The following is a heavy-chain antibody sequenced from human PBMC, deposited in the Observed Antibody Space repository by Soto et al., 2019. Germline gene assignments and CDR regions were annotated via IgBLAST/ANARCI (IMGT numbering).Heavy chain of an antibody. CDR3: ARDRWRRVTIFGVVTMDV. J-gene: IGHJ6*04. D-gene: IGHD3-3*01. CDR1: GETITSNG. Sequence: GTSVKVTWKECGETITSNGISWVRQAHKQGLEWMGWISAYNGNTNYAQKLQGRVTMTTDTSTSTAYMELRSLRSDDTAVYYCARDRWRRVTIFGVVTMDVWGKGTTVTVSS. V-gene: IGHV1-18*01. CDR2: ISAYNGNT.